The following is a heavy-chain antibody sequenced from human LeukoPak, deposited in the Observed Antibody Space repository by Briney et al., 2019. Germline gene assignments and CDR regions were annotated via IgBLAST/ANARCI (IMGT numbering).Heavy chain of an antibody. CDR1: GFTFSFYG. CDR2: IQYDGSFK. Sequence: GESLRLSCATSGFTFSFYGMHWVRQAPGKGLEWVAFIQYDGSFKFYADSVQGRSSISRDNSKNTLFLQMNSLRADDTAVYYCAKTSDQLLYSKFDFWGQGTLVTVSS. D-gene: IGHD2-2*02. V-gene: IGHV3-30*02. J-gene: IGHJ4*02. CDR3: AKTSDQLLYSKFDF.